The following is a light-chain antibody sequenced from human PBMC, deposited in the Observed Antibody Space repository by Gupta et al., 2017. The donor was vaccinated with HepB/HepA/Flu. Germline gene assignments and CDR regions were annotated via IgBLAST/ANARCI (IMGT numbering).Light chain of an antibody. CDR3: QQLNSYPQVT. CDR1: QGISSY. J-gene: IGKJ4*01. CDR2: AAS. Sequence: DSQLIQSPSILSASVGDRVTITCRASQGISSYFVWYQQKPGKAPKLLIYAASTLQSGVPSRFSGSGSATEFTLTISSLQPADFATYYCQQLNSYPQVTFGGGTKVEIK. V-gene: IGKV1-9*01.